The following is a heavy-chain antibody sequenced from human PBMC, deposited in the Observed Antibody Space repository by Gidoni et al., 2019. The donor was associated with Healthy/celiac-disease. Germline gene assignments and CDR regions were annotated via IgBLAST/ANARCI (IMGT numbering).Heavy chain of an antibody. CDR3: ARLTVTFDY. V-gene: IGHV4-39*01. D-gene: IGHD4-17*01. CDR2: T. J-gene: IGHJ4*02. Sequence: TYYNPSLKSRVTISVDTSKNQFSLKLSSVTAADTAVYYCARLTVTFDYWGQGTLVTVSS.